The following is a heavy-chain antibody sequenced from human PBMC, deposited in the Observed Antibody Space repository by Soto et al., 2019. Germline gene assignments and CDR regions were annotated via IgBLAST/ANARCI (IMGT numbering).Heavy chain of an antibody. J-gene: IGHJ6*02. Sequence: QVQLVESGGGVVQPGGSLRLSCAASGFTFSRNAMHWVRQAPGKGLEWVAVISYDGSNKYYADSVKGRFTISRDNSKNTLYLQMNSLRAEDTAVYYCARDQLAGTAQYYYYGMDVWGQWTTVTVSS. CDR3: ARDQLAGTAQYYYYGMDV. CDR2: ISYDGSNK. CDR1: GFTFSRNA. V-gene: IGHV3-30-3*01. D-gene: IGHD6-19*01.